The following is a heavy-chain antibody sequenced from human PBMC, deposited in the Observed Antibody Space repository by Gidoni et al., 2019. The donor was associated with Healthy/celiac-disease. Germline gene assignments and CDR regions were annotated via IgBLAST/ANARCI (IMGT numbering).Heavy chain of an antibody. J-gene: IGHJ6*02. Sequence: QVQLVESGGGVVQPGRSLRLSCAASGFTFSSYAMHWVRQAPGKGLEWVAVISYDGSNKYYADSVKGRFTISRDNSKNTLYLQMNSLRAEDTAVYYCARDWTIFGVVRGTLDVWGQGTTVTFSS. D-gene: IGHD3-3*01. CDR3: ARDWTIFGVVRGTLDV. V-gene: IGHV3-30-3*01. CDR2: ISYDGSNK. CDR1: GFTFSSYA.